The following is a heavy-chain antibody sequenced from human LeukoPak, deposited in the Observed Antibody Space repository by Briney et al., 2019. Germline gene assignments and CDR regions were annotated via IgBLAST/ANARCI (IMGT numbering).Heavy chain of an antibody. CDR1: AYSIGSGYY. D-gene: IGHD1-26*01. CDR3: ARYRGSYFFDY. J-gene: IGHJ4*02. V-gene: IGHV4-38-2*02. CDR2: IYHSGST. Sequence: SETLSLTCTVSAYSIGSGYYWGWIRQPPGKGLEWIGSIYHSGSTYYNRSLKSRVTISVDTSKNQFSLKLSSVTAADTAVYYCARYRGSYFFDYWGQGTLVTVSS.